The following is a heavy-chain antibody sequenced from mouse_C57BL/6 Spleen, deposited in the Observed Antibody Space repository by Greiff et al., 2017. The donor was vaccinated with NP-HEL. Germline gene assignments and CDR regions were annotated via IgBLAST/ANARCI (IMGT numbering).Heavy chain of an antibody. CDR2: INPNNGGT. CDR3: ARDGSNWYYFDY. CDR1: GYTFTDYY. J-gene: IGHJ2*01. D-gene: IGHD1-1*01. V-gene: IGHV1-19*01. Sequence: EVKLMESGPALVKPGASVKMSCKASGYTFTDYYMNWVKQSHGKSLEWIGIINPNNGGTSYNQKFKGKATLTVDKSSNTAYMELNSLTSEDSAVYYCARDGSNWYYFDYWGQGTTLTVSS.